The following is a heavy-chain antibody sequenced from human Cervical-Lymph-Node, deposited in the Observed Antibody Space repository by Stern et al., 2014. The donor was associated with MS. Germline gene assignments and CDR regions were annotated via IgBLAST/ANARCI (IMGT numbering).Heavy chain of an antibody. D-gene: IGHD3-16*01. V-gene: IGHV4-59*01. J-gene: IGHJ4*02. CDR3: ARAGPYDYIWGNLRHRAFYFDS. CDR2: LYYSGSS. CDR1: SCFIGNNY. Sequence: QVQLKESGPGLVKPSETLSLMCSVSSCFIGNNYLSWIRQPPGKGLEWIAHLYYSGSSCYTPSLKGRVTISLDTSKNQLSLRLSSVTASDTAVYYCARAGPYDYIWGNLRHRAFYFDSWGQGALVTVSS.